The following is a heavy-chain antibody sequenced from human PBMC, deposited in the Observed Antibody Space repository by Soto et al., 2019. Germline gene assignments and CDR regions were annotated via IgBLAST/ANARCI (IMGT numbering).Heavy chain of an antibody. CDR2: ISDDGDKR. CDR3: AKAGVRIVGGNSFDY. CDR1: GFTFSNYG. V-gene: IGHV3-30*02. J-gene: IGHJ4*02. D-gene: IGHD1-26*01. Sequence: PGGSLRLSCVGSGFTFSNYGMHWVRQPPGKGLEWVALISDDGDKRYYADSGRGRINISRDNSRHTLYLQMNSLGPDDTAVYSCAKAGVRIVGGNSFDYWGQGTPVTVSS.